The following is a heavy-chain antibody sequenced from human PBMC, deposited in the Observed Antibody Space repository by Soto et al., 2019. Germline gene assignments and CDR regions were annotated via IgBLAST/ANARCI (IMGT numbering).Heavy chain of an antibody. D-gene: IGHD2-15*01. Sequence: QLQLVQSGTEVKEPGSSVKVSCKASGGTFSTSSFVWVRQGPGQGLEWMGGIIPIFTRTNFAQKFQGRVTFSADESTPTTYMELRSLTSEATAIYYCARDVVRSTAGDSWGQGTLVTAS. CDR2: IIPIFTRT. CDR3: ARDVVRSTAGDS. CDR1: GGTFSTSS. V-gene: IGHV1-69*01. J-gene: IGHJ4*02.